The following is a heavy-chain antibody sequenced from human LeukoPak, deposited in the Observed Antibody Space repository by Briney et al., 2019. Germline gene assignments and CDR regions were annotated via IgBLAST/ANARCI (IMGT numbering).Heavy chain of an antibody. V-gene: IGHV3-33*06. CDR1: GFTFSSYG. CDR3: AKDHSYDSSGYLDY. Sequence: PGGSLRLSCAASGFTFSSYGMHWVRQAPGKGLEWVAVMWYDGSNKYYADSVKGRFTISRDNSKNTLYLQMNSLRAEDTAVYYCAKDHSYDSSGYLDYWGQGTLVTVSS. J-gene: IGHJ4*02. D-gene: IGHD3-22*01. CDR2: MWYDGSNK.